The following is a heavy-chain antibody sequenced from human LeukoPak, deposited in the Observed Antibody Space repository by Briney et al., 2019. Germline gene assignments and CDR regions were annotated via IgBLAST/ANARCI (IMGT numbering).Heavy chain of an antibody. CDR3: ARGGILDYYYGMDV. CDR1: GFTFSSYW. Sequence: GGSLRLSCAASGFTFSSYWMSWVRQAPGKGLEWVANIKQDGSEKYYVDSVKGRFTISRDNAKNSLYLQMNSLRAEDTAVYYYARGGILDYYYGMDVWGQGTTVTVSS. CDR2: IKQDGSEK. J-gene: IGHJ6*02. V-gene: IGHV3-7*01.